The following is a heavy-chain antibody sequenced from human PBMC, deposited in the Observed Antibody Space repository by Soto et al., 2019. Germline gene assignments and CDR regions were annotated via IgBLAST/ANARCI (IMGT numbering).Heavy chain of an antibody. CDR2: IYWNDDK. Sequence: YGPTLVNPTQPLRLTCTFSGFSLSTNGVGVGWIRQPPGKALEWLALIYWNDDKRYNPSLKSRLANTKDTPKTQVDLKMTKKDPQNTATYFCAHRLLWSGYSIGYWGQGTLVTVSS. CDR3: AHRLLWSGYSIGY. J-gene: IGHJ4*02. V-gene: IGHV2-5*01. D-gene: IGHD3-3*01. CDR1: GFSLSTNGVG.